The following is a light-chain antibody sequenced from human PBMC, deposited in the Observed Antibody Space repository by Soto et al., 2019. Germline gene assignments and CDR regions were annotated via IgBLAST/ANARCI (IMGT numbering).Light chain of an antibody. Sequence: EIVLTQSPGTLSLSPGESTTLSCRASQSVGSSYLAWYQHKPGQAPRLLIYGATSRATGIPDRFSGSGSGTDFTLTISRLEPEDFAVYFCQQYGTSTWTFGQGTKVDIK. CDR3: QQYGTSTWT. CDR1: QSVGSSY. CDR2: GAT. V-gene: IGKV3-20*01. J-gene: IGKJ1*01.